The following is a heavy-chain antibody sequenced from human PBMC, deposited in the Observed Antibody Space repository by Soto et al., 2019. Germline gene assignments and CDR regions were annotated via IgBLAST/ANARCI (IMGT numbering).Heavy chain of an antibody. CDR1: GYNFINYG. CDR3: VRDLDGSGSYYTDY. V-gene: IGHV1-18*01. CDR2: ISVHKGNT. J-gene: IGHJ4*02. D-gene: IGHD3-10*01. Sequence: ASVKVSCKASGYNFINYGITCVLQAPGQGLEWMGWISVHKGNTKYAQKLQGRVTMTTDTSTSTAYMELRSLRSDDTAVYYCVRDLDGSGSYYTDYWGPGTLVTVSS.